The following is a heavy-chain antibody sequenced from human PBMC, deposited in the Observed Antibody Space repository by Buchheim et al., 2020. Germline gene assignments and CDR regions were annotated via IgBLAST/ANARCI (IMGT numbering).Heavy chain of an antibody. CDR3: ARDFPHFGVVTLPSYAFDI. D-gene: IGHD3-3*01. V-gene: IGHV1-46*01. J-gene: IGHJ3*02. CDR2: INPSGGST. Sequence: QVQLVQSGAEVKKPGASVKVSCKASGYTFTSYYMHWVRQAPGQGLEWMGIINPSGGSTSYAQKFQGRVTMTRDTSTSTVYMGLSSLRSEDTAVYYCARDFPHFGVVTLPSYAFDIWGQGT. CDR1: GYTFTSYY.